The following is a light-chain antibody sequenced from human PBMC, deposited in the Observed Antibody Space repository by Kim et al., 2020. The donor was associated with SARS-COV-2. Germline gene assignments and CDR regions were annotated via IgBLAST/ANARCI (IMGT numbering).Light chain of an antibody. CDR1: QTINNK. V-gene: IGKV3-15*01. CDR3: QQSNDWPPLT. Sequence: SLGERATLSGRASQTINNKLVWYQHKPGQAPRLLIYDATTRATGVPARFIGSGSETDFTLTISSLQSEDFAVYYCQQSNDWPPLTFGQGTKVDIK. J-gene: IGKJ1*01. CDR2: DAT.